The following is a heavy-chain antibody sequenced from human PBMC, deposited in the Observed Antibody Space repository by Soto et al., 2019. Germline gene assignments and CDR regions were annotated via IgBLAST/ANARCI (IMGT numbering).Heavy chain of an antibody. Sequence: GGSLRLSCAASGFTFSSYAMHWVRQAPGKGLEWVAVISYDGSNKYYADSVKGRFTISRDNSKNTLYLQMNSLRAEDTAVYYCARDGIPAAIYYYYGMDVWGQGTTVTVSS. D-gene: IGHD2-2*01. V-gene: IGHV3-30-3*01. CDR1: GFTFSSYA. J-gene: IGHJ6*02. CDR2: ISYDGSNK. CDR3: ARDGIPAAIYYYYGMDV.